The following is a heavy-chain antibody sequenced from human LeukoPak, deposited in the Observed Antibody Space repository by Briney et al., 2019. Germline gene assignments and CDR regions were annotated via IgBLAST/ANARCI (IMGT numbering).Heavy chain of an antibody. CDR3: AREGQVVGRTMSDY. CDR1: GFTFSGYV. Sequence: PGGSLRLSCAASGFTFSGYVMTWVRQPPGKGLQWVADISGSGGSTYYADSVKGRFSISRDNSKNTLYLQLDSLRAEDTAVYYCAREGQVVGRTMSDYWGQGTLVTVSS. D-gene: IGHD1-26*01. CDR2: ISGSGGST. J-gene: IGHJ4*02. V-gene: IGHV3-23*01.